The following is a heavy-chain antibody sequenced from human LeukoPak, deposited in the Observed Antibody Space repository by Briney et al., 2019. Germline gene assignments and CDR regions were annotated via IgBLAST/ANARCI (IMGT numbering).Heavy chain of an antibody. CDR1: GFTFSSYE. CDR3: TKWLSFDP. Sequence: GGSLRLSSAASGFTFSSYEMNWVRQAPGKGLEWVSYISGSGSTIYYADSVKGRFTISRDNAKNSLYLQMNSLRAEDTAIYYCTKWLSFDPWGQGTLVTVSS. CDR2: ISGSGSTI. D-gene: IGHD5-24*01. J-gene: IGHJ5*02. V-gene: IGHV3-48*03.